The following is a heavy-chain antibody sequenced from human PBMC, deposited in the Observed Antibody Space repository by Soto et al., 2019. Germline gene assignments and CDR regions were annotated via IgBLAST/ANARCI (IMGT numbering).Heavy chain of an antibody. CDR2: IYYSGST. CDR1: GGSISSYY. Sequence: ASETLSLTCTVSGGSISSYYWSWIRQPPGKGLEWIGYIYYSGSTNYNPSLKSRVTISVDTSKNQFTLKLSSVTSADTAVYYCARSITMVRGAIDYWGQGTLVTVSS. D-gene: IGHD3-10*01. J-gene: IGHJ4*02. CDR3: ARSITMVRGAIDY. V-gene: IGHV4-59*01.